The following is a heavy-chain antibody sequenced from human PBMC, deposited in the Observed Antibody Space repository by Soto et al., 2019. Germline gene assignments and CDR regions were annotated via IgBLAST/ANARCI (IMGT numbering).Heavy chain of an antibody. J-gene: IGHJ4*02. V-gene: IGHV4-39*01. CDR1: GGSISSSSYY. Sequence: SETLSLTCTVSGGSISSSSYYWGWIRQPPGKGLEWIGSIYYSGSTYYNPSLKSRVTISVDTSKNQFSLKLSSVTAADTAVYYCARQSGDPRRFDYWGQGTLVTVSS. CDR3: ARQSGDPRRFDY. CDR2: IYYSGST. D-gene: IGHD1-1*01.